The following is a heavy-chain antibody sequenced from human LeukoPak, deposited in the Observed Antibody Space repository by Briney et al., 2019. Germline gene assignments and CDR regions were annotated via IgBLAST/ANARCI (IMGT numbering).Heavy chain of an antibody. D-gene: IGHD3-10*01. V-gene: IGHV4-34*01. CDR1: GGSFSGYY. CDR2: INHSGST. J-gene: IGHJ4*02. CDR3: ARKENVYYYFDY. Sequence: SETLSLTCAVYGGSFSGYYWSWIRQPPGKGLEWIGEINHSGSTNYNPSLKSRVTMSVDTSKNRFSLKLSSVTAVDTAVYYCARKENVYYYFDYWGQGTLVTVSS.